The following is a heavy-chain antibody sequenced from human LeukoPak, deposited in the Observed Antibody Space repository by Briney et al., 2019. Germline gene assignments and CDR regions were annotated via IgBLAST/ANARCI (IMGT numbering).Heavy chain of an antibody. CDR3: ARGDYGDYGHDY. J-gene: IGHJ4*02. CDR2: INPNSGGT. V-gene: IGHV1-2*02. CDR1: GYTFTGYY. Sequence: ASVKVSCKASGYTFTGYYMHWVRQAPGQGLEWMGWINPNSGGTNYAQKFQGRVTMTRDTSISTAYMELSSLRSEDTAVYYCARGDYGDYGHDYWGQGTLVTVSS. D-gene: IGHD4-17*01.